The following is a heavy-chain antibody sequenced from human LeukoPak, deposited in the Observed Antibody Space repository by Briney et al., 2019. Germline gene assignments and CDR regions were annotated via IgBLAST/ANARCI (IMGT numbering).Heavy chain of an antibody. V-gene: IGHV1-8*03. D-gene: IGHD6-25*01. Sequence: ASVKVSCKASGYTFTNYHINWVRQATAQGLEWMGWMNPNNGDSGYAQKLQGRVTITRDTSISTSYMELRSLRSDDTAVYFCARTTSFTASGYDYWGQGTLVTVSS. CDR1: GYTFTNYH. CDR2: MNPNNGDS. CDR3: ARTTSFTASGYDY. J-gene: IGHJ4*02.